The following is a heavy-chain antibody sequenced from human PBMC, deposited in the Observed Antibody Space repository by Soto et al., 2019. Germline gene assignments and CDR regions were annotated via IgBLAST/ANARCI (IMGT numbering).Heavy chain of an antibody. V-gene: IGHV3-48*03. CDR2: INSRTNTI. CDR1: GFTFDSHD. Sequence: EVHLVDSGGDLVQPGGSLTLYCVGSGFTFDSHDMHWDRQGPGKGLEWIAFINSRTNTIYNADSMEARVPISRDDAKNTRLMRMNSMAADDSAVCSCARDGNNAQYVVDHYNMEVWGRGTTVTVSS. J-gene: IGHJ6*02. CDR3: ARDGNNAQYVVDHYNMEV. D-gene: IGHD1-20*01.